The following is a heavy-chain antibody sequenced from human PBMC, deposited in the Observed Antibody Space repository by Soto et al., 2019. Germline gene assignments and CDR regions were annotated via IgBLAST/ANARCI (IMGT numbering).Heavy chain of an antibody. CDR2: VFHRGTT. D-gene: IGHD3-3*01. CDR3: ASDFWTGYPLFDY. CDR1: GSSISSAYY. J-gene: IGHJ4*02. V-gene: IGHV4-38-2*02. Sequence: SETLSLTCNVSGSSISSAYYWGWARQPPGRGLEWIGSVFHRGTTYYNPSLMSRVTISLDTSKNQFSLKLSSVTAADTAVYYRASDFWTGYPLFDYWGQGAMVT.